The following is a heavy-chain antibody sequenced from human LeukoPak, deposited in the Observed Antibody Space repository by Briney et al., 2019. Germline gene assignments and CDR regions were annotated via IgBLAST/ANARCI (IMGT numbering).Heavy chain of an antibody. CDR1: GFTFSSYG. D-gene: IGHD3-10*01. Sequence: GGSLRLSCAASGFTFSSYGMHWVRQAPGKGLEWVAFIRYDGSNKYYADSVKGRFTISRDNSKNTLYLQMNSLRDEDTAVYYCAKDPGAHYYGSGSYRRGSYFDYWGQGTLVTVSS. CDR3: AKDPGAHYYGSGSYRRGSYFDY. V-gene: IGHV3-30*02. J-gene: IGHJ4*02. CDR2: IRYDGSNK.